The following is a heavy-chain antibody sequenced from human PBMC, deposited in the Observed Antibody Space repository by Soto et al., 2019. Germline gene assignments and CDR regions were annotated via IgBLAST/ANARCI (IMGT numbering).Heavy chain of an antibody. V-gene: IGHV3-53*01. J-gene: IGHJ5*02. D-gene: IGHD3-3*01. CDR1: GFTVSSNY. CDR2: IYSRGST. Sequence: GGSLRLSCAPSGFTVSSNYMSWVRQAPGRGVEWLSDIYSRGSTYYADSVKGRFTISRDNSKNTLYLQMNSLRAEDTAVYNCERDRGHYDFWSGYVSWRQGPMGIACS. CDR3: ERDRGHYDFWSGYVS.